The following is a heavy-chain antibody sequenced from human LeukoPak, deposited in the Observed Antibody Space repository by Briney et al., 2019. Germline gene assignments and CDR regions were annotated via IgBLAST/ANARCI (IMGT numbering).Heavy chain of an antibody. Sequence: SETLSLTCTVSGGSISSGSYYWGWIRQPPGKGLEWIGSIYYGGSTYYNPSLKSRVTISVDTSKNQFSLKLSSVTAADTAVYYCARLLRGQAVAGILFDYWGQGTLVTVSS. V-gene: IGHV4-39*01. D-gene: IGHD6-19*01. CDR2: IYYGGST. CDR3: ARLLRGQAVAGILFDY. CDR1: GGSISSGSYY. J-gene: IGHJ4*02.